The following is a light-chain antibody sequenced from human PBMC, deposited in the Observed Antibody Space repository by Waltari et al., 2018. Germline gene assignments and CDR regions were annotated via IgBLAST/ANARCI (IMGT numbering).Light chain of an antibody. CDR3: ALYYGNARWV. CDR2: NTD. CDR1: TGAVISNYY. J-gene: IGLJ3*02. Sequence: QTVVTQEPSLTVPPGGTVTLTCASITGAVISNYYPNWFQQKPGQAPRTLIYNTDKKHSWTPARFSDSLRGDKAALTLSPAQPEDEAEYYCALYYGNARWVFGGGTNLTVL. V-gene: IGLV7-43*01.